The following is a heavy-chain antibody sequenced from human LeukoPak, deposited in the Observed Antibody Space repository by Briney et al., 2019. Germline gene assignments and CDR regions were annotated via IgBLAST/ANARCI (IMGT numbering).Heavy chain of an antibody. V-gene: IGHV3-23*01. CDR3: VKVIYSNYGYFDY. D-gene: IGHD4-11*01. J-gene: IGHJ4*02. CDR1: GFTVSSNY. CDR2: ISGSGTTT. Sequence: GGSLRLSCAASGFTVSSNYMSWVRQAPGKGLEWVSGISGSGTTTYYADSVKGRFTISRDNSKNTVYLQMNSLRAEDTAVYYCVKVIYSNYGYFDYWGQGTLVTVSS.